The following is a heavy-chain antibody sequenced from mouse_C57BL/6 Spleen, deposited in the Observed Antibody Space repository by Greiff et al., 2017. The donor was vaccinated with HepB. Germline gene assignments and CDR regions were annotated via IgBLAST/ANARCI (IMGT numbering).Heavy chain of an antibody. V-gene: IGHV1-53*01. CDR3: ARGGGYDGWLAY. CDR2: INPSKGGT. Sequence: QVQLQQPGTELVKPGASVKLSCKASGYTFTSYWMHWVKQRPGQGLEWIGNINPSKGGTNYNEKFKSKATLTVDKSSSTAYMQLSSLTSEDSAVYYCARGGGYDGWLAYWGQGTLVTVSA. J-gene: IGHJ3*01. D-gene: IGHD2-2*01. CDR1: GYTFTSYW.